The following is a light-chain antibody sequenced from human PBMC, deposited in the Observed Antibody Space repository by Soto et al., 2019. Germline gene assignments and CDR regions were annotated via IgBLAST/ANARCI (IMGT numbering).Light chain of an antibody. CDR1: QSVSSY. J-gene: IGKJ4*01. V-gene: IGKV3-15*01. CDR3: QQYNNWPIT. CDR2: GAS. Sequence: EIVMTQSPATLSVSPGERATLSCRASQSVSSYLAWYQQKPGQAPRLLIYGASTRSTDIPARFSGSGSGTEFPLTISSLQSEDFALYYCQQYNNWPITFGGGTKVEIK.